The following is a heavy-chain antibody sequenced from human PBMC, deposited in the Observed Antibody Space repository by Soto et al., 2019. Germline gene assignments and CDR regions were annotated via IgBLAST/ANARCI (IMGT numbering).Heavy chain of an antibody. CDR3: ARGNTHGYYYMDV. Sequence: QVQLQESGPGLVKPSETLSITCAVSGASMNTYYWSWIRQPPGKGLEWIGYFYYSGLTNYNPSLKSRVTISLDTSKNQFSLKLSSVTAADTAVYFCARGNTHGYYYMDVWGRGTTVTVS. CDR2: FYYSGLT. V-gene: IGHV4-59*08. D-gene: IGHD3-22*01. J-gene: IGHJ6*03. CDR1: GASMNTYY.